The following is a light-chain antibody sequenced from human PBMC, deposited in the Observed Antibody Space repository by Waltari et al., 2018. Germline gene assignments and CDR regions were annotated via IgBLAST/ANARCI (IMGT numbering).Light chain of an antibody. CDR1: NIGTKS. J-gene: IGLJ3*02. CDR3: QVWDSSSDHRV. V-gene: IGLV3-21*01. CDR2: YES. Sequence: SYVLTQPPSESVAPGKTARITCGGNNIGTKSVHWYQQKSGQAPVLVIYYESDRPSGIPERFSGSNSGNTATLTISRVEAGDEADYHCQVWDSSSDHRVFGGGTKLTVL.